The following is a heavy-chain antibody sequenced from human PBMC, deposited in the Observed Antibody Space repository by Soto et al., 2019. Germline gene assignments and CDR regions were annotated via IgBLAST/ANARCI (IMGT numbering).Heavy chain of an antibody. CDR2: VDSLGSP. CDR1: GGSISSGDYF. V-gene: IGHV4-30-4*01. Sequence: SETLSLTCTVSGGSISSGDYFWNWIRQPPGKGLEWIGYVDSLGSPYYKSSLRSRVTISGDTSRNQFSLKLSSVTAADTAVYYCARGGPTGIAAAATGWFDPWGQGTLVTVSS. D-gene: IGHD6-13*01. J-gene: IGHJ5*02. CDR3: ARGGPTGIAAAATGWFDP.